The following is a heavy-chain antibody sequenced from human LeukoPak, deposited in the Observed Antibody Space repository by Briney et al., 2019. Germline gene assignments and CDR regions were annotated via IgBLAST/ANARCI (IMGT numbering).Heavy chain of an antibody. V-gene: IGHV3-30-3*01. CDR1: GFTFSSYA. J-gene: IGHJ4*02. D-gene: IGHD4-17*01. CDR2: ISYDGSNK. Sequence: GGSLRLSCAASGFTFSSYAMHWVRQAPGKGLEWVAVISYDGSNKYYADSVKGRFTISRDNSKNTLCLQMNSLRAEDTVVYYCARDGSGDYEPLDYWGQGTLVTVSS. CDR3: ARDGSGDYEPLDY.